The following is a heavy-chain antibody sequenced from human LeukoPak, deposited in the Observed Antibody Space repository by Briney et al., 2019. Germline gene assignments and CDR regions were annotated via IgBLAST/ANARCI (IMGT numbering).Heavy chain of an antibody. CDR2: ISGSGGST. CDR1: GFTFSSYA. CDR3: AKIRGGSGWYFDY. Sequence: GGSLRLSCAASGFTFSSYAMSWVRQAPGKGLEWVSAISGSGGSTHYADSVKGRFTISRDNSKNTLYLQMNSLRAEDTAVYYCAKIRGGSGWYFDYWGQGTLVTVSS. J-gene: IGHJ4*02. V-gene: IGHV3-23*01. D-gene: IGHD6-19*01.